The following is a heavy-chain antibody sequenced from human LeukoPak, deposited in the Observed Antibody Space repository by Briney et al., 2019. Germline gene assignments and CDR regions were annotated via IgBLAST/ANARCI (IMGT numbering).Heavy chain of an antibody. D-gene: IGHD2-21*01. J-gene: IGHJ6*02. Sequence: ASVKVSCKASGYTFTSYYMHWVRQAPGQGLEWMGIINPSGGSTSYAQKFQGRVTMTRDTPTSTVYMELSSLRSEDTAVYYCARVFQTSYYYYGMDVWGQGTTVTVSS. CDR3: ARVFQTSYYYYGMDV. V-gene: IGHV1-46*01. CDR1: GYTFTSYY. CDR2: INPSGGST.